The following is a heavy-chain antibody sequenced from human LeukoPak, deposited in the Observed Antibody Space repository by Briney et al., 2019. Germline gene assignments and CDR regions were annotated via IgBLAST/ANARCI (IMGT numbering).Heavy chain of an antibody. CDR3: ARDPGRSGGSCYSDY. D-gene: IGHD2-15*01. Sequence: GGSLRLSCAASGFTFNSYWMHWVRQAPGKGLVWVSRINSDGSSTSYADSVKGRFTISRDNAKNTLYLQVNSLRAEDTAVYYCARDPGRSGGSCYSDYWGQGTLVTVSS. CDR2: INSDGSST. J-gene: IGHJ4*02. CDR1: GFTFNSYW. V-gene: IGHV3-74*01.